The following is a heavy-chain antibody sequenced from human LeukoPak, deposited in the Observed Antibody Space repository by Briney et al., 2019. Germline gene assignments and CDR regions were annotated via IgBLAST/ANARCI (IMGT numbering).Heavy chain of an antibody. D-gene: IGHD1-26*01. J-gene: IGHJ3*02. V-gene: IGHV3-9*01. Sequence: GRSLRLSCAAAGFTFDDYAMHWVRQAPGKGLEWVSGISWNSGSIGYADSVKGRFTISRDNAKNSLYLQMNSLRAEDTALYYCAKDRYSGSYGDHDAFDIWGQGAMVTVSS. CDR1: GFTFDDYA. CDR2: ISWNSGSI. CDR3: AKDRYSGSYGDHDAFDI.